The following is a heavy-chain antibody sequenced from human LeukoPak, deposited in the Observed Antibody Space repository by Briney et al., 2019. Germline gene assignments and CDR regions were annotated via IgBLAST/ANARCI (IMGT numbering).Heavy chain of an antibody. CDR2: INHSGST. CDR1: GGSFSGYY. V-gene: IGHV4-34*01. CDR3: ARVARCTSCFDVDY. Sequence: SETLSLICAVYGGSFSGYYWSWIRQPPGKGLEWIGEINHSGSTNYNPSLKSRVTVSVDTSKNQFSLRLSSVTAADTAVYYCARVARCTSCFDVDYWGQGTLVTVSS. J-gene: IGHJ4*02. D-gene: IGHD2-2*01.